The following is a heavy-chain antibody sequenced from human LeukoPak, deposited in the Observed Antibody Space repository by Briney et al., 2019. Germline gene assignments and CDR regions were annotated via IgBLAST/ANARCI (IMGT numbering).Heavy chain of an antibody. V-gene: IGHV3-7*02. J-gene: IGHJ4*02. Sequence: GGSLRLSCAASGFNFNWYWMNWVRQAPGKGLEWVANIRPDGNEASYVDSVKGRFTISRDNAKNTLYLQMNSLRAEDTAVYYCATYGSGYLYYWGQGTLVTVSS. CDR3: ATYGSGYLYY. D-gene: IGHD3-3*01. CDR2: IRPDGNEA. CDR1: GFNFNWYW.